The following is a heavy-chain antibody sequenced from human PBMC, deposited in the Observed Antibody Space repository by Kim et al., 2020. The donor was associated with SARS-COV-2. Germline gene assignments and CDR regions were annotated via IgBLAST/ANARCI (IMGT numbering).Heavy chain of an antibody. CDR1: GFTVSNVW. Sequence: GGSLRLSCAASGFTVSNVWMSWVRQAPGKGLEWVANIKKDGSEKKYVDSVKGRFTITRDNAKNSVYLQMNSLRVEDTAVYFCARDGLPHGWTDGFDHWGQGTLVTVSS. V-gene: IGHV3-7*01. CDR2: IKKDGSEK. CDR3: ARDGLPHGWTDGFDH. J-gene: IGHJ4*02. D-gene: IGHD2-15*01.